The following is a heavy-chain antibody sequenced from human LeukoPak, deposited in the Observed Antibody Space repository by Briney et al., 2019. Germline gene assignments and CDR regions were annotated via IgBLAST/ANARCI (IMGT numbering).Heavy chain of an antibody. CDR1: GFTFSNYA. CDR3: AKHVRTSVWFFDA. Sequence: GGSQTLSCAASGFTFSNYALSWVRQAPGRGLEWVSLISWSSLTTEYADSVKGRFTVSKDNSKNTLSLQMNSLNADDTAVYYCAKHVRTSVWFFDAWGQGTLVTASS. D-gene: IGHD6-19*01. CDR2: ISWSSLTT. J-gene: IGHJ4*02. V-gene: IGHV3-23*01.